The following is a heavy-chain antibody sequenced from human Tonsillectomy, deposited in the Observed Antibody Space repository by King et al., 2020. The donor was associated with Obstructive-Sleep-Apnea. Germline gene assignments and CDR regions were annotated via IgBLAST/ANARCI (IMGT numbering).Heavy chain of an antibody. CDR3: AKKPPSLTGLAY. CDR2: CSGSGVRI. D-gene: IGHD3-9*01. CDR1: GFTFSGYV. J-gene: IGHJ4*02. Sequence: VQLVESGGGLVQPGGSLRLSCAASGFTFSGYVMSWVRQAPGKGLEWGSGCSGSGVRIYFADSVKGRFTISRDNSKNTLYLQMNSLRAEDTAVYFCAKKPPSLTGLAYWGQGTLVTVSS. V-gene: IGHV3-23*04.